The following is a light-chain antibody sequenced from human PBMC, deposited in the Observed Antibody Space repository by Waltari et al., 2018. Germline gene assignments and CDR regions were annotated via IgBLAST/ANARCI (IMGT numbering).Light chain of an antibody. CDR2: KVS. V-gene: IGKV2-30*02. CDR1: QSLVHSDGNTY. Sequence: DVVLTQSPLSLPVTLGQRASISCKSSQSLVHSDGNTYLAWFHQRPGQSPRRLIYKVSNRESGVPDRFSASGSGTDFTLKISRVEAEDVGVYYCMQGTHWPLTFGGGTKVEMK. J-gene: IGKJ4*01. CDR3: MQGTHWPLT.